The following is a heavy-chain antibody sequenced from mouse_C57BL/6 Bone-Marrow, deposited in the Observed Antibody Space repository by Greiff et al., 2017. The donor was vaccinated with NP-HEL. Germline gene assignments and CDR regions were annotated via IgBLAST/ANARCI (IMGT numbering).Heavy chain of an antibody. V-gene: IGHV1-81*01. D-gene: IGHD2-3*01. CDR1: GYTFTSYG. J-gene: IGHJ2*01. CDR2: IYSRSGNT. Sequence: VQVVESGAELARPGASVKLSCKASGYTFTSYGISWVKQRTGQGLEWIGEIYSRSGNTYYNEKFKGKATLTADKSSSTAYMELRSLTSEDSAVYFCAIYDGYYVHDYWGQGTTLTVSS. CDR3: AIYDGYYVHDY.